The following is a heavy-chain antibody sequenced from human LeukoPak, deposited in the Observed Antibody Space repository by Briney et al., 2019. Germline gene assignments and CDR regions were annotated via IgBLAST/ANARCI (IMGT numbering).Heavy chain of an antibody. D-gene: IGHD1-7*01. V-gene: IGHV3-21*05. CDR1: GFTFSSYS. CDR3: ARIRGNYRFDY. J-gene: IGHJ4*02. Sequence: PGGSLRLSCAASGFTFSSYSMNWVRQAPGKGLDWVSYISSSYTNYADSVKGRFTISRDNAKNSLYLQMNSLRAEDTAIYYCARIRGNYRFDYWGQGTLVTVSS. CDR2: ISSSYT.